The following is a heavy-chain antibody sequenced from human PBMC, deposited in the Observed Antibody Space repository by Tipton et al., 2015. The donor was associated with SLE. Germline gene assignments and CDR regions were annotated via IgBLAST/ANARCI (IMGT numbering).Heavy chain of an antibody. CDR3: ARAAIPSRYHSYYMDV. V-gene: IGHV3-7*01. J-gene: IGHJ6*03. D-gene: IGHD2-21*01. Sequence: SLRLSCAASGFHLSSYWMNWVRQAPGKGLEWVANIKQDGSETAYVDSVRGRFAISRDNAINSLYLQMNSLRAEDTAVYYCARAAIPSRYHSYYMDVWGKGTTITVSS. CDR2: IKQDGSET. CDR1: GFHLSSYW.